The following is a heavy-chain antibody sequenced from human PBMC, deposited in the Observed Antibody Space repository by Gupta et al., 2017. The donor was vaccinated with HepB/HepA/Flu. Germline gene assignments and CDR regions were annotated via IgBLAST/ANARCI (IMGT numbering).Heavy chain of an antibody. CDR1: GFTYTYFP. J-gene: IGHJ3*02. CDR2: ISASGDNT. CDR3: TKGKGGNYGDALDI. Sequence: EVQLLESGGGLVQPGGSLRPPCPASGFTYTYFPMSWVRRSPEKGLEWVSTISASGDNTYYADSMGGRFTISRDNSKNTLYLQMNSLRVEDTAVYFCTKGKGGNYGDALDIWGQGTMVTVS. V-gene: IGHV3-23*01. D-gene: IGHD4-23*01.